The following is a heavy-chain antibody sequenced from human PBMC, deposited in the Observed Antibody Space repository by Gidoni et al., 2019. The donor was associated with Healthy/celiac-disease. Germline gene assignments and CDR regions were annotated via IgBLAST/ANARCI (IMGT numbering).Heavy chain of an antibody. V-gene: IGHV3-7*01. J-gene: IGHJ4*02. Sequence: EVQLVEAGGGLVQPGGSLRLSWAGSGCAFTTYWMGWVRQDPGKGLEWVANIRQDGSEKNYVDAVKGRFPISRDNAKNSLYLQINSLRAEDTAVYYCARSGYRSSWYFDYWGQGTLVTVSS. CDR2: IRQDGSEK. D-gene: IGHD6-13*01. CDR1: GCAFTTYW. CDR3: ARSGYRSSWYFDY.